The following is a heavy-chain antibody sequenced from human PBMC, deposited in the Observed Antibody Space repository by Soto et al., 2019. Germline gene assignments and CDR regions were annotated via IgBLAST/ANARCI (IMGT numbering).Heavy chain of an antibody. CDR3: AREFSYYYGSGSSHDAFDI. J-gene: IGHJ3*02. D-gene: IGHD3-10*01. CDR2: ISYDGSNK. Sequence: QVQLVESGGGVVQPGRSLRLSCAASGFTFSSYAMHWVRQAPGKGLEWGAVISYDGSNKYYADSVKGRFTISRDNSKNTLYLQMNSLRAEDTAVYYCAREFSYYYGSGSSHDAFDIWGQGTMVTVSS. V-gene: IGHV3-30-3*01. CDR1: GFTFSSYA.